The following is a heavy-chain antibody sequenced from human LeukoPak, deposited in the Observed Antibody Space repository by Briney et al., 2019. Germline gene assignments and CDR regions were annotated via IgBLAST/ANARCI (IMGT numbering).Heavy chain of an antibody. D-gene: IGHD6-13*01. J-gene: IGHJ5*02. CDR3: ARPRAAAEGGWFDP. V-gene: IGHV1-69*06. CDR2: IIPIFGTA. Sequence: GASVKVSCKASGGTFSSYAISWVRQAPGQGLEWMGGIIPIFGTANYAQKFQGRVTITADKSTSTAYMELSSLRSEDTAVYYCARPRAAAEGGWFDPWGQGTLVTVSS. CDR1: GGTFSSYA.